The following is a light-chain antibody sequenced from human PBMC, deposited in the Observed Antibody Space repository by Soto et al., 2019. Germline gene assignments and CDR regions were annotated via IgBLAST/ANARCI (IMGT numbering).Light chain of an antibody. Sequence: QSALTPPPSASGSPVQSVTISCTGTLSDVGGQNLVSWYRQDPGKAPKLIIYDVNQRPSGVPDRFSGSKSGSTASLTVSGLQAEDEANYYCSSYTGTNVIFGGGTKLTVL. J-gene: IGLJ2*01. CDR2: DVN. CDR3: SSYTGTNVI. V-gene: IGLV2-8*01. CDR1: LSDVGGQNL.